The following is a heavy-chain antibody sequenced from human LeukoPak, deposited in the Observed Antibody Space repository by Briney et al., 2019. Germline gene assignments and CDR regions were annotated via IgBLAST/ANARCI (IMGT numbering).Heavy chain of an antibody. J-gene: IGHJ2*01. CDR2: IYYSGST. CDR1: GGSFSGYY. CDR3: ARVYYSRSYDYWYFDL. V-gene: IGHV4-59*01. D-gene: IGHD6-13*01. Sequence: SETLSLTCAVYGGSFSGYYWSWIRQPPGKGLEWIGYIYYSGSTNYNPPLKSRVTISVDTSKNQFSLKLSSVTAADAAVYYCARVYYSRSYDYWYFDLWGRGTLVTVSS.